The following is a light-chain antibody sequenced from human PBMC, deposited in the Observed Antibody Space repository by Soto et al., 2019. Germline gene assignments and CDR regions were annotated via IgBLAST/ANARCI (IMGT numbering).Light chain of an antibody. V-gene: IGKV1-39*01. Sequence: DIQMTQSQSSLSSSLGDRVTITCRASQSISSYLNWYQQKPGKAPKLLIYAASSLQSGVPSRFSGSGSGTDYTLTISSMKPEDFATYYCQQSYRTPTFGQGTRLEIK. CDR3: QQSYRTPT. CDR2: AAS. CDR1: QSISSY. J-gene: IGKJ5*01.